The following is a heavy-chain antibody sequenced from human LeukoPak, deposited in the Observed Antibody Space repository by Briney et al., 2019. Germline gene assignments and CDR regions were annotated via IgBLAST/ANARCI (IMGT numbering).Heavy chain of an antibody. D-gene: IGHD3-22*01. CDR2: INGDGRST. Sequence: GGSLRLSCAASGFTFSSHWMHWVRQAPGKGLVWVSRINGDGRSTNSADSVKGRFTISRDNAMNALYLQMNNLRAEDTAVYYCARDHPNDSGVGFDIWGQGTMVTVSS. V-gene: IGHV3-74*01. CDR3: ARDHPNDSGVGFDI. J-gene: IGHJ3*02. CDR1: GFTFSSHW.